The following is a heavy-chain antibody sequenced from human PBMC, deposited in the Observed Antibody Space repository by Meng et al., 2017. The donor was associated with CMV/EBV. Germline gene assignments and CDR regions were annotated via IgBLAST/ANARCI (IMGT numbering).Heavy chain of an antibody. CDR1: GFTFSDYY. D-gene: IGHD3-10*01. V-gene: IGHV3-11*01. Sequence: GGSLRLSCETSGFTFSDYYMNWIRQAPGKGLEWVASISDSGLIIYYADSVKGRFTISRDNAKKSLNLQMNSLRADDTAVYYCARETGSGSPDYWGQGTLVPSPQ. J-gene: IGHJ4*02. CDR3: ARETGSGSPDY. CDR2: ISDSGLII.